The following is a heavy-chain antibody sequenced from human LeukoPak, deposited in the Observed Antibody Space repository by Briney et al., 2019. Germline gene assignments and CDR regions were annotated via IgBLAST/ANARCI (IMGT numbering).Heavy chain of an antibody. J-gene: IGHJ5*02. Sequence: RGSLRLSCAASGFTFSSYSMNWVSQAPGKGLEWVSYISSSSSTIYYADSVKGRLTISRENAKNSLYLQMNSLRAEDTAVYYCARGGYYDSSGYPPGPFDRWCQGRLLTVSS. CDR2: ISSSSSTI. CDR1: GFTFSSYS. CDR3: ARGGYYDSSGYPPGPFDR. D-gene: IGHD3-22*01. V-gene: IGHV3-48*01.